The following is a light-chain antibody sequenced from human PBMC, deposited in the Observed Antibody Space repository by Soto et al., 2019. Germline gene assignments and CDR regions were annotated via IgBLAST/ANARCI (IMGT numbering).Light chain of an antibody. V-gene: IGKV3-11*01. Sequence: EIVLTQSPATLSLSPGERGTLSCRASQGISTYLAWYQQKPGQPPRLLIYDASNRATGIPARFSGSGSVTDFTLTISSPEPEDCAVYYCQQRSNWPLFTFGPGTKVDIK. CDR1: QGISTY. CDR2: DAS. CDR3: QQRSNWPLFT. J-gene: IGKJ3*01.